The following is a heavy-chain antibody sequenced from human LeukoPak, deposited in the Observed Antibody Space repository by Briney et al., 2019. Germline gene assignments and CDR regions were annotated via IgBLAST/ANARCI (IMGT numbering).Heavy chain of an antibody. CDR3: ARGGGYDPPDY. Sequence: AASVKVSCKASGYTFTSYDINWVRQAPGQGLEWMGIINPSGGSTSYAQKLQGRVTMTRDTSTSTVYMELSSLRSEDTAVYYCARGGGYDPPDYWGQGTLVTVSS. CDR1: GYTFTSYD. J-gene: IGHJ4*02. D-gene: IGHD5-12*01. CDR2: INPSGGST. V-gene: IGHV1-46*04.